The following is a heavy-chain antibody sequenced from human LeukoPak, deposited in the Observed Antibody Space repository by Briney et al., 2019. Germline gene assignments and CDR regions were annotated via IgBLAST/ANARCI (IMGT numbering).Heavy chain of an antibody. J-gene: IGHJ2*01. CDR1: GVTISSYY. V-gene: IGHV4-59*08. CDR3: ARHPLGSQDWYFDL. Sequence: SETLSLTCTVSGVTISSYYWSWIRQPPGKGLEWIGYINYSGSTNYNPSIKSRVTISVDTSKNQFSLKLSSVTAADTAVYYCARHPLGSQDWYFDLWGRGTLVTVSS. D-gene: IGHD1-26*01. CDR2: INYSGST.